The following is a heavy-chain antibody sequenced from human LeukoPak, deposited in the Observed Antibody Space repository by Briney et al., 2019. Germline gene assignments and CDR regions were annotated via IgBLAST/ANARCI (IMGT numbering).Heavy chain of an antibody. CDR2: INQDGSER. CDR1: GFSFNNDW. CDR3: TRRLDE. J-gene: IGHJ4*02. Sequence: GGSLRLSCATSGFSFNNDWMDWVRQAPGKGLEWVANINQDGSERNCLDSVKGRFTISRDNAQNSLYLQMNGLRVEDTAVYYCTRRLDEWGQGTLVTVSS. V-gene: IGHV3-7*01. D-gene: IGHD3-16*01.